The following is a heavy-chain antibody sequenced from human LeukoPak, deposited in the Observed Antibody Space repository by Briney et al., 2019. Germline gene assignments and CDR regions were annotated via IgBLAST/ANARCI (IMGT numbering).Heavy chain of an antibody. Sequence: GGSLRLSCAASGFTFSDYAMSWVRQAPGRGLEWVSAISGSSGLTYYADSVKGRFTISRDNSKNTLYLQMNSLRAEDTAVYYCARRGESANYGDYRFDYWGQGTLVTVSS. V-gene: IGHV3-23*01. CDR2: ISGSSGLT. D-gene: IGHD4-17*01. CDR3: ARRGESANYGDYRFDY. CDR1: GFTFSDYA. J-gene: IGHJ4*02.